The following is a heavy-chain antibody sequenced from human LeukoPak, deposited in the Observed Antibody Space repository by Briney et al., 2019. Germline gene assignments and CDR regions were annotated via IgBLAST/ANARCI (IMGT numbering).Heavy chain of an antibody. CDR2: IYSGGST. CDR3: ARKTIFGVVDYGMDV. CDR1: GFTVSSNY. J-gene: IGHJ6*02. D-gene: IGHD3-3*01. V-gene: IGHV3-53*01. Sequence: GGSLRLSCAASGFTVSSNYMSWVRQAPGKGLEWVSVIYSGGSTYYADSVKGRLTISRDNSKNTLYLQMNSLRAEDTAVYYCARKTIFGVVDYGMDVWGQGTTVTVSS.